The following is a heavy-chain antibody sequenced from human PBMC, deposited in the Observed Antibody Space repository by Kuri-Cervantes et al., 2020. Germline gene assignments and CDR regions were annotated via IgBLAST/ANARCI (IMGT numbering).Heavy chain of an antibody. CDR2: ISWNSGSI. J-gene: IGHJ4*02. V-gene: IGHV3-9*01. CDR3: AKGSGDY. CDR1: GFTFDDYA. Sequence: SLKISCAASGFTFDDYAMRWVRQAPGKGLEWVSGISWNSGSIGYADSVKGRFTISRDNAKNSLYLQMNSLRAEDTAVYYCAKGSGDYWGQGTLVTVSS.